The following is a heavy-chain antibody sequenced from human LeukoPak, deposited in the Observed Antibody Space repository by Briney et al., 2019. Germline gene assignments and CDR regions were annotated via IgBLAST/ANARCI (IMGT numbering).Heavy chain of an antibody. V-gene: IGHV3-21*01. D-gene: IGHD6-6*01. CDR2: ISSSSSYI. CDR1: GFTFSSYS. Sequence: PGGSLRLSCAASGFTFSSYSMNWVRQAPGKGLEWVSSISSSSSYIYYADSVKGRFTISRDNAKNSLYLQMNSLRAEDTAVYYCARVSRVAAIEGYYFDYWGQGTLVTVSS. J-gene: IGHJ4*02. CDR3: ARVSRVAAIEGYYFDY.